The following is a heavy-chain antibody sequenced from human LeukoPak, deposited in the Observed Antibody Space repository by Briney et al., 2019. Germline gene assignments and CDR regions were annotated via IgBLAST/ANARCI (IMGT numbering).Heavy chain of an antibody. Sequence: KHGESLKISCEASGYTFTNYWIAWVRQMPGKGLEWMGIIYPDDSDTKYSPSFQGQVTISADKYISTAYLQWSSLKAADTAMYYCARSRDRSGYYYLIWGQGTLVTVSS. D-gene: IGHD3-22*01. CDR2: IYPDDSDT. CDR3: ARSRDRSGYYYLI. CDR1: GYTFTNYW. V-gene: IGHV5-51*01. J-gene: IGHJ4*02.